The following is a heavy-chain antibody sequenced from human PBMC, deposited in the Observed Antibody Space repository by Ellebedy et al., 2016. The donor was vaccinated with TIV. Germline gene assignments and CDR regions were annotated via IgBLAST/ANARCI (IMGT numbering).Heavy chain of an antibody. CDR2: ISGSGGST. J-gene: IGHJ6*02. CDR1: GFTFSSYA. Sequence: GESLKISCAASGFTFSSYAMSWVRQAPGKGLEWVSAISGSGGSTYYADSVKGRFTISRDNSKNTLYLQMNSLRAEDTAVYYCAKCGPNSRTKYYYGMDVWGQGTTVTVSS. V-gene: IGHV3-23*01. CDR3: AKCGPNSRTKYYYGMDV. D-gene: IGHD1-14*01.